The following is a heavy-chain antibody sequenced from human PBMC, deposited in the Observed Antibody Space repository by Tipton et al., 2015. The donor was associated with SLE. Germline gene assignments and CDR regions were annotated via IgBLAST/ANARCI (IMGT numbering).Heavy chain of an antibody. J-gene: IGHJ4*02. CDR1: GYSISSGYY. CDR2: IYHIGST. D-gene: IGHD2-21*02. Sequence: LRLSCTVSGYSISSGYYWGWIRQPPGKGLEWIGSIYHIGSTYYNPSLKSRVTISVDTSKNQFSLRLTSVTAADTAVYYCARLNDATAIASFDYWGQGNLVTVSS. V-gene: IGHV4-38-2*02. CDR3: ARLNDATAIASFDY.